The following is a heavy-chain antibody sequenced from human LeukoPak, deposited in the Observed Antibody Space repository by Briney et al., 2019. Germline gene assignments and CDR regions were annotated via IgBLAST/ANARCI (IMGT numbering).Heavy chain of an antibody. CDR3: AICPWLVCDP. CDR1: GGSFSGYY. Sequence: SGTLSLTCAVYGGSFSGYYWSWIRQPPGKGLEWIGEINHSGSTNYNPSLKSRVTISVDTSKNQFSLKLSSVTAADTAVYYCAICPWLVCDPWGQGTLVTVSS. V-gene: IGHV4-34*01. J-gene: IGHJ5*02. D-gene: IGHD6-19*01. CDR2: INHSGST.